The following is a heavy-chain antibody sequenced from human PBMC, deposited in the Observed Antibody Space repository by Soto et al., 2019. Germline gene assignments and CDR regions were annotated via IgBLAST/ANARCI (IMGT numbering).Heavy chain of an antibody. CDR2: IYYSGST. CDR1: GGSISSGGYY. D-gene: IGHD4-17*01. Sequence: SETLSLTCTVSGGSISSGGYYWSCIRQHPGKGLEWIGYIYYSGSTYYNPSLKSRVTISVDTSKNQFSLRLSSVTAADTAVYYCARERKGLLTYGDHSFDYWGQGTLVTVSS. CDR3: ARERKGLLTYGDHSFDY. V-gene: IGHV4-31*03. J-gene: IGHJ4*02.